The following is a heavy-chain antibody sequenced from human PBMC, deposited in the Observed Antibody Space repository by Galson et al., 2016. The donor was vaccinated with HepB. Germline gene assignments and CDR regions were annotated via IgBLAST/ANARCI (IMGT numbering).Heavy chain of an antibody. CDR3: AGGSFCSGQLIRTYYGMDV. J-gene: IGHJ6*04. V-gene: IGHV3-30-3*01. CDR1: GFTVTSYA. D-gene: IGHD3-3*01. Sequence: SLRLSCAASGFTVTSYAMHWVRQAPGNGLEWVAVISYDGSNKYYADFVKGRFTISRDNSKNTLYLQMNSLRAEDTAVYYCAGGSFCSGQLIRTYYGMDVCGKGTTVTVSS. CDR2: ISYDGSNK.